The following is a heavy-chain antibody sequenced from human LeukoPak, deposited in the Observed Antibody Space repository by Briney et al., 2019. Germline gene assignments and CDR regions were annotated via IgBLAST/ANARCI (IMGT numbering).Heavy chain of an antibody. CDR3: ARDSFVVVAESYYYYGMDV. J-gene: IGHJ6*02. CDR1: GGSISSYY. CDR2: IYYSGST. D-gene: IGHD2-15*01. Sequence: PSETLSLTCTVSGGSISSYYWSWIRQPPGKGLEWIGYIYYSGSTNYNPSLKSRVTISVDTSKNQFSLKLSSVTAADTAVYYRARDSFVVVAESYYYYGMDVWGQGTTVTVSS. V-gene: IGHV4-59*01.